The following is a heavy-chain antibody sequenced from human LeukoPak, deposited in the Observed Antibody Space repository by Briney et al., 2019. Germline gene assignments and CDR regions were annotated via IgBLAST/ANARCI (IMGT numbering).Heavy chain of an antibody. Sequence: SETLSLTCTVSGGSISSSSSYYWGWIRQPPGKGLEWIGSINYSGSTFYNPSLKSRVAMSVDTSKNHFSLSLSSVSTADTAVYYCAIHPGMHYWGQGTLVTVSS. J-gene: IGHJ4*02. V-gene: IGHV4-39*01. CDR2: INYSGST. CDR1: GGSISSSSSYY. CDR3: AIHPGMHY.